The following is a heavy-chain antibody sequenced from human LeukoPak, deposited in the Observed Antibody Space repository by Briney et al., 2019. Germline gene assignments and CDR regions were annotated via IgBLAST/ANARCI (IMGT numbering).Heavy chain of an antibody. D-gene: IGHD6-6*01. J-gene: IGHJ1*01. CDR3: ARYGLVEFRDAFQY. CDR1: GASITTTNFW. CDR2: IHDRGSD. Sequence: PSETLSLTCSVSGASITTTNFWWTWIRQSPGRGLEWIGYIHDRGSDKYNPALESRATLSVDTSKNQFSLKLSSATAADTAVYYCARYGLVEFRDAFQYWGQGILVSVSS. V-gene: IGHV4-61*01.